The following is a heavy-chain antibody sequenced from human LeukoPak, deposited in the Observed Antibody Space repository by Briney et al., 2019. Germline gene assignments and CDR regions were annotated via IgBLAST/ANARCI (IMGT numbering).Heavy chain of an antibody. Sequence: PGGSLRLSCAASGFTFSSYSMTWVRQAPGKGLEWVGRIKSKTDGGTTDYAAPVKGRFTISRDDSKNTLYLQMNSLKTEDTAVYYCTTDPPTTVTTGWGQGTLVTVSS. V-gene: IGHV3-15*01. J-gene: IGHJ1*01. CDR2: IKSKTDGGTT. CDR3: TTDPPTTVTTG. CDR1: GFTFSSYS. D-gene: IGHD4-17*01.